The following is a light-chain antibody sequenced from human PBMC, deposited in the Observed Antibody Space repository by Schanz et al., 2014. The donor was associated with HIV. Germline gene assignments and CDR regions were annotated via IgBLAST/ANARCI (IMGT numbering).Light chain of an antibody. Sequence: QSVLTQPPSVSGAPGQRVTISCTGSRSNIGAGYDVHWYQQLPGAAPKLLIYANTNRPSGVPDRFSGSKSGTSASLAITGLQADDEADYYCQSFDRGMRGLIFGGGTKLTVL. CDR3: QSFDRGMRGLI. CDR1: RSNIGAGYD. CDR2: ANT. V-gene: IGLV1-40*01. J-gene: IGLJ2*01.